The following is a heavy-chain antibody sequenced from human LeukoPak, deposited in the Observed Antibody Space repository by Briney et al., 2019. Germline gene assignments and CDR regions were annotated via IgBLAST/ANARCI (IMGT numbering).Heavy chain of an antibody. CDR2: ISNDGSDK. D-gene: IGHD3-10*01. V-gene: IGHV3-30*03. J-gene: IGHJ4*02. CDR3: VREGTYFFASGSFQGYYFDN. Sequence: GGSLRLSCAAPGVTFSNYAMHWVRQSPGKGLEWVAVISNDGSDKHHADSVKGRFTVSRDNSKHTVYLQMDRLRVKDTAIYYCVREGTYFFASGSFQGYYFDNWGQGTLVTVSS. CDR1: GVTFSNYA.